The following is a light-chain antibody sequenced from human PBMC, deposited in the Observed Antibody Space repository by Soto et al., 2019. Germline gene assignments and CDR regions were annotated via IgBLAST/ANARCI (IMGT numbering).Light chain of an antibody. J-gene: IGLJ1*01. CDR3: ATWDDSLSGYV. Sequence: QSVLTQPPSASGTPGQRVTISCSGRSSNIGSNYVYWYQQLPGTAPKLLIYYNNQRPSGVPDRFSGSKSGTSASLPISGLRSEDEADYYCATWDDSLSGYVFGTGTKLTVL. V-gene: IGLV1-47*02. CDR2: YNN. CDR1: SSNIGSNY.